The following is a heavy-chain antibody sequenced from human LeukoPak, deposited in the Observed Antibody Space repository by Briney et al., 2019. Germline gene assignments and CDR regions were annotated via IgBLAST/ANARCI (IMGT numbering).Heavy chain of an antibody. Sequence: SETLSLTCAVYGGSLSGYYWSWIRQPPGKGLEWIREINHSGSTNYNPSFKSRVTISVDKSKNQFSLKLSSVTAADTAVYYCARSRESPVAGTLDYWGQGTLVTVSS. CDR1: GGSLSGYY. D-gene: IGHD6-19*01. CDR3: ARSRESPVAGTLDY. V-gene: IGHV4-34*01. J-gene: IGHJ4*02. CDR2: INHSGST.